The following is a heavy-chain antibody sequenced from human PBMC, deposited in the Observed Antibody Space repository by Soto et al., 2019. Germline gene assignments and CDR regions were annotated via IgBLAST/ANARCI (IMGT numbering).Heavy chain of an antibody. J-gene: IGHJ4*02. CDR3: ARGTAAGDY. CDR1: GFTFSSYW. Sequence: GGSLRLSCAASGFTFSSYWMNWVRQAPGKGLVWVSRMNSDGSSISYADSVKGRFTISRDNAKNTLYLQMNSLRGEDTAVYYCARGTAAGDYWGQGTLVTVSS. D-gene: IGHD6-13*01. V-gene: IGHV3-74*01. CDR2: MNSDGSSI.